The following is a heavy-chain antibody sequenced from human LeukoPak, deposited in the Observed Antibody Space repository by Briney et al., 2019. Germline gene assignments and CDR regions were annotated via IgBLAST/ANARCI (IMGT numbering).Heavy chain of an antibody. CDR2: IYYSGST. Sequence: SETLSLTCTVSGGSISSSSYYWGWIRQPPGKGLEWIGSIYYSGSTYYNPSLKSRVTISVDRSKNQFSLKLSSVTAADTAVYYCARDPSCSGGSCYYFDYWGQGTLVTVSS. J-gene: IGHJ4*02. D-gene: IGHD2-15*01. CDR3: ARDPSCSGGSCYYFDY. V-gene: IGHV4-39*07. CDR1: GGSISSSSYY.